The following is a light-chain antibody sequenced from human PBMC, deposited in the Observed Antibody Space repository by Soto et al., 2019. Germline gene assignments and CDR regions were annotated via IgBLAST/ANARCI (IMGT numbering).Light chain of an antibody. J-gene: IGKJ5*01. V-gene: IGKV3-11*01. Sequence: EIVLTQSPATLSLSPGERATLSCRASQSVSSCLAWYQQKPGQAPRLLIYDASNRATGIPARFSGSGSGTDFTLTISSLEPEDFATYYCQQANSFPITFGQGTRLEIK. CDR1: QSVSSC. CDR2: DAS. CDR3: QQANSFPIT.